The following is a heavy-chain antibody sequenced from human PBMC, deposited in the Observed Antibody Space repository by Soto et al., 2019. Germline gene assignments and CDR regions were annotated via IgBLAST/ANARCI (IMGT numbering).Heavy chain of an antibody. CDR1: GGTFSSYA. CDR2: IIPIFGTA. J-gene: IGHJ4*02. D-gene: IGHD2-21*02. Sequence: QVQLVQSGAEVEKPGSSVKVSCKASGGTFSSYAISWVRQAPGQGLEWMGGIIPIFGTANYAQKFQGRVTITADEYTSTAYMELSSLRSEDTAVYYCARDIGCGGDCYSAFDYWGQGTLVTVSS. V-gene: IGHV1-69*01. CDR3: ARDIGCGGDCYSAFDY.